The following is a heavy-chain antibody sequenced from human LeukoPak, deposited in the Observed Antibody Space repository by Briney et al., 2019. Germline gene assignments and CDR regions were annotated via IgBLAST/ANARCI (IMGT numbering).Heavy chain of an antibody. CDR3: ARDWSQEGGATSSYYGMDV. CDR2: IVPILSTT. CDR1: GGSFSNYA. V-gene: IGHV1-69*05. D-gene: IGHD1-26*01. Sequence: ASVKVSCKASGGSFSNYAISWVRQAPGQGLEWMGGIVPILSTTNYARKFQGRVTMTRDTSTSTVYMELSSLRSEDTAVYYCARDWSQEGGATSSYYGMDVWGQGTTVTVSS. J-gene: IGHJ6*02.